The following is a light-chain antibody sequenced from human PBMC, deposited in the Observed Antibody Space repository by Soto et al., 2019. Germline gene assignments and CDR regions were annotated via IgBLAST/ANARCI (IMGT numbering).Light chain of an antibody. J-gene: IGKJ4*01. CDR1: QSISIY. V-gene: IGKV1-39*01. CDR3: QQSYRTPHT. Sequence: DIQMTQSPSSLSASVGDRVTITCRASQSISIYFNWYQQKPRKAPKLLIYAASSLQSWEPSRCSGSGSWTDFTLTIRSLPPEDFGTYYFQQSYRTPHTLGGGTTGDI. CDR2: AAS.